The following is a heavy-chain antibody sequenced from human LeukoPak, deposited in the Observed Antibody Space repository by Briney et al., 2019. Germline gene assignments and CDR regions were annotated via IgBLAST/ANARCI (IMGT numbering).Heavy chain of an antibody. CDR1: EYTFTGYY. CDR3: ARDVGTARVFDY. V-gene: IGHV1-2*02. CDR2: INPNSGGT. J-gene: IGHJ4*02. D-gene: IGHD6-6*01. Sequence: ASVKVSCKASEYTFTGYYMHWVRQAPGQGLEWMGWINPNSGGTNYAQKFQGRVTMTRDTSISTAYMELSRLRSDDTAVYYCARDVGTARVFDYWGQGTLVTVSS.